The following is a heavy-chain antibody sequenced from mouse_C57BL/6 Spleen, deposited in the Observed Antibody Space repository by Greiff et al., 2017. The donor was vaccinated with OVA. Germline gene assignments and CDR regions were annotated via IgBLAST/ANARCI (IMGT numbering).Heavy chain of an antibody. CDR2: IYPGSGST. CDR3: ARSGSNYVGNYFDY. D-gene: IGHD2-5*01. J-gene: IGHJ2*01. V-gene: IGHV1-55*01. CDR1: GYTFTSYW. Sequence: QVQLQQPGAELVKPGASVKMSCKASGYTFTSYWITWVKQRPGQGLEWIGDIYPGSGSTNYNEKFKSKATLTVDTSSSTAYMQLSSLTSEDSAVYYCARSGSNYVGNYFDYWGQGTTLTVSS.